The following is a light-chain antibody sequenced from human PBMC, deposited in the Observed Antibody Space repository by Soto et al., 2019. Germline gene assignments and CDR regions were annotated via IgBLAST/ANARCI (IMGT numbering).Light chain of an antibody. CDR3: QPSYNTPIT. Sequence: DIQMTQSPSSLYASVGHRVTITCRASQTISNYLNWYQQKSGRAPELLVYAASNLQSGVPSRFTGSGSGTHFTLTISGLEPADFATYLCQPSYNTPITFGQGTRLDIK. CDR1: QTISNY. V-gene: IGKV1-39*01. J-gene: IGKJ5*01. CDR2: AAS.